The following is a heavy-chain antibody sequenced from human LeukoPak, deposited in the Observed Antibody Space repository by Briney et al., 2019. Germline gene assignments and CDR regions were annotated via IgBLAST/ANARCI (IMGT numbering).Heavy chain of an antibody. Sequence: GSLRLSCAASGFTFSTFGMHWVRHTPGKGLEWVAFIRYDGTIKYYADSVKGRFTISRDNSKNTLSLQMDSLRADDTAVYYCVKRIIVADKFDYWGQGSLVTVSS. CDR2: IRYDGTIK. CDR3: VKRIIVADKFDY. V-gene: IGHV3-30*02. D-gene: IGHD5-12*01. J-gene: IGHJ4*02. CDR1: GFTFSTFG.